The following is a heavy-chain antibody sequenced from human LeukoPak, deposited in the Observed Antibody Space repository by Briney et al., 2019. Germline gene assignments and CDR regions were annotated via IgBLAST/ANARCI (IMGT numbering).Heavy chain of an antibody. Sequence: SETLSLTCTVSSDSISSSRFYGGWIRQPPGRGLEWIATISYSGSTYYNPSLRSRVTMSIDTSKNQFSLKLSSVTAADTAVYYCASLLSGFISSWCPDYYYGVDVWGQGTTVSVSS. CDR3: ASLLSGFISSWCPDYYYGVDV. CDR1: SDSISSSRFY. V-gene: IGHV4-39*01. D-gene: IGHD6-13*01. CDR2: ISYSGST. J-gene: IGHJ6*02.